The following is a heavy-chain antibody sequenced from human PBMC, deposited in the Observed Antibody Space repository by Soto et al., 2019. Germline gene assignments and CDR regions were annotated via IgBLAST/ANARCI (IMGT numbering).Heavy chain of an antibody. CDR2: MNYGGST. Sequence: QVQLRESGPGLVKPSQTLSLTCTVSGGSINSGGYYWNWVRQHPGKGLEWIGSMNYGGSTYYNPFRRSRVIISAATSANHFSLKLSSATAADTDVYFCARGYRQSGYSSSWVFDYWGQGTLVNVSS. D-gene: IGHD6-13*01. J-gene: IGHJ4*02. CDR1: GGSINSGGYY. CDR3: ARGYRQSGYSSSWVFDY. V-gene: IGHV4-31*03.